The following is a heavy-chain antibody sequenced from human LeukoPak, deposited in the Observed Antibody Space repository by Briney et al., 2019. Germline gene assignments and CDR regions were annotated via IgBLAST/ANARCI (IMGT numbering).Heavy chain of an antibody. V-gene: IGHV4-59*08. CDR2: IYYSGST. D-gene: IGHD2-21*01. CDR3: ARHWGGAGDYFDY. J-gene: IGHJ4*02. CDR1: GGSISSYY. Sequence: SETLSLTCTVSGGSISSYYWSWIRQPPGKGLEWIGYIYYSGSTNYNPSLKSRVTISVDTSKNQFSLKLSSVTAADTAVYYCARHWGGAGDYFDYWGQGTLVTVSS.